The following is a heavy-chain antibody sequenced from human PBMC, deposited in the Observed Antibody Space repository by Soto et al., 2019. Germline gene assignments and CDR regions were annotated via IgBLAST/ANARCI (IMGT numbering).Heavy chain of an antibody. J-gene: IGHJ4*02. CDR3: ARDNEYDFWSGYYSDY. CDR2: ISSSSSYI. Sequence: EVQLVESGGGLVKPGGSLRLSCAASGFTFSSYSMNWVRQAPGKGLEWVSSISSSSSYIYYADSVKGRFTISRDNAKNSLHLQMNSLRAEDTAVYYCARDNEYDFWSGYYSDYWGQGTLVTVSS. V-gene: IGHV3-21*01. CDR1: GFTFSSYS. D-gene: IGHD3-3*01.